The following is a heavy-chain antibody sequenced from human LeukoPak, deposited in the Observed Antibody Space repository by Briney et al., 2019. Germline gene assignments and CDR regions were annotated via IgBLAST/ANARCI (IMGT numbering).Heavy chain of an antibody. CDR1: GFIFSNYG. CDR2: ISNNGGYT. Sequence: GGSLRLSCAASGFIFSNYGMNWVRQAPGKGLEWVSAISNNGGYTYYADSVQGRFTISRDNSKSTLCLQMNSLRAEDTAVYYCARVLDYGDYSWFDPWGQGTLVTVSS. V-gene: IGHV3-23*01. CDR3: ARVLDYGDYSWFDP. D-gene: IGHD4-17*01. J-gene: IGHJ5*02.